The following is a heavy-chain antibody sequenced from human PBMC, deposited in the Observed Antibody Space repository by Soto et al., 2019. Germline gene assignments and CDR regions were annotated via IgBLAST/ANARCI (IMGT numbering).Heavy chain of an antibody. D-gene: IGHD3-22*01. Sequence: EVQLVESGGGLVQLGGSLRLSCEASGFTFRTYWMHWVRQAPGKGLVWVSRIKSDGSGTYYADSVEGRFTISRDNAQNTRYLQMNRLRAEDTAVYYCVRGDGDYHDGNGYLGRHWGQGTLVTVSS. J-gene: IGHJ4*02. CDR1: GFTFRTYW. CDR3: VRGDGDYHDGNGYLGRH. V-gene: IGHV3-74*01. CDR2: IKSDGSGT.